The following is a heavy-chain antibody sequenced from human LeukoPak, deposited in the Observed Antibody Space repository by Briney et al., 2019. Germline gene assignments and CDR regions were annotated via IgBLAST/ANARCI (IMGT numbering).Heavy chain of an antibody. CDR3: AKIKGPTLSTCYMDV. J-gene: IGHJ6*03. D-gene: IGHD2/OR15-2a*01. CDR2: LANDDSIT. V-gene: IGHV3-48*04. CDR1: GFTFRASS. Sequence: GGSLRLSCEASGFTFRASSVNWVRQAPGRGLEWLAYLANDDSITYYADSVRGRFTLSKDNAKNSVYLQMNSLRADDTAVYYCAKIKGPTLSTCYMDVWGSGTTVTVSS.